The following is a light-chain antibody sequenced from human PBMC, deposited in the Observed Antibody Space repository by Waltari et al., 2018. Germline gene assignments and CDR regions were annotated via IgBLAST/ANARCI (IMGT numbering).Light chain of an antibody. Sequence: QTVVTQEPSLSLSPGGTVTLTFALSSGPLSPTSYPTWYQQTPGQAPRTLVYKANARSSGVPDRFSGSILGNTAALTITGAQADDESDYYCALYMGSGIWVFGGGTRLTVL. CDR3: ALYMGSGIWV. CDR2: KAN. V-gene: IGLV8-61*01. CDR1: SGPLSPTSY. J-gene: IGLJ3*02.